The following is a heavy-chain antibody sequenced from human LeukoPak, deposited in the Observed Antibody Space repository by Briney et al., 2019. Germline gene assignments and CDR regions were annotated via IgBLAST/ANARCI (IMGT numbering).Heavy chain of an antibody. Sequence: GGSLRLSCAASGFTFSSYWMSWVRQAPGKGLEWVANIKQDGSDKYYVDSVKGRFTISRDNAKNSLYLQINSLRAEDTAVYYCARDQGADILTGYYIYGMDVWGKGTTVTVSS. CDR2: IKQDGSDK. V-gene: IGHV3-7*03. D-gene: IGHD3-9*01. CDR3: ARDQGADILTGYYIYGMDV. J-gene: IGHJ6*04. CDR1: GFTFSSYW.